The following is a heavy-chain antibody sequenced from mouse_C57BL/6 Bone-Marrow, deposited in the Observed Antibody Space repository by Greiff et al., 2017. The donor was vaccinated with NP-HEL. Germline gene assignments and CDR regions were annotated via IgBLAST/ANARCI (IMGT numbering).Heavy chain of an antibody. J-gene: IGHJ1*03. CDR3: TPDCRYFDV. CDR2: IDPENGDT. Sequence: VQLKESGAELVRPGASVKLSCTASGFHIKDDYMHWVKQRPEQGLEWIGWIDPENGDTEYASKFQGKATITADTSSSTAYLQLSSLTSEDTAVYYCTPDCRYFDVWGTGTTVTVSS. V-gene: IGHV14-4*01. D-gene: IGHD6-1*01. CDR1: GFHIKDDY.